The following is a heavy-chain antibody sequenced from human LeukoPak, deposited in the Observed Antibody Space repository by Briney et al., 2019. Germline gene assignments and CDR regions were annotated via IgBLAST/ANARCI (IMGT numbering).Heavy chain of an antibody. V-gene: IGHV1-8*01. CDR2: MNPNSGNT. CDR3: AKGSEVWGPTLSN. J-gene: IGHJ4*02. Sequence: ASVKVSCKASGYTFTSYDINWVRQATGQGLEWMGWMNPNSGNTGYAQKFQGRVTMTRNTSISTAYMELSSLRSEDTAVYYCAKGSEVWGPTLSNWGQGTLVTVSS. D-gene: IGHD1-26*01. CDR1: GYTFTSYD.